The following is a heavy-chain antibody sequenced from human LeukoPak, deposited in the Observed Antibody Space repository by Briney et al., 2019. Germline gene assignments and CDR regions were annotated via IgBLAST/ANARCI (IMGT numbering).Heavy chain of an antibody. CDR2: INSDRSSI. Sequence: GGPLRLSCAASGFTFSSYWMHWVRQAPGKGLVWFSRINSDRSSITYADSVKGRFTISRDNAKNTLYLQMNSLRVEDTAVYYCAREGRVSGYDFDCWGQGTLVTVSS. CDR3: AREGRVSGYDFDC. D-gene: IGHD5-12*01. CDR1: GFTFSSYW. V-gene: IGHV3-74*03. J-gene: IGHJ4*02.